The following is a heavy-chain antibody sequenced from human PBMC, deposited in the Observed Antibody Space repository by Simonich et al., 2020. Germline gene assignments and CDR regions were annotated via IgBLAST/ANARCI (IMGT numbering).Heavy chain of an antibody. CDR3: ARCGLVNYDILTGYHNWFDP. J-gene: IGHJ5*02. V-gene: IGHV4-34*01. Sequence: QLQLQQWGAGLLKPSETLSLTCAVYGGSFSGYYCRWTRQPPGKGLVWIGEINNSGSTNHNPHIKRRGTISVDTSKDQFSLKLSSVTAADTAVYYCARCGLVNYDILTGYHNWFDPWGQGTLVTVSS. CDR2: INNSGST. D-gene: IGHD3-9*01. CDR1: GGSFSGYY.